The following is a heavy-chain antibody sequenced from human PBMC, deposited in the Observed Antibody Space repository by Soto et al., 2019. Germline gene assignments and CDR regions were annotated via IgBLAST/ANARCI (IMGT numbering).Heavy chain of an antibody. Sequence: ASVKVSCKASGYTFTSYYMHWVRQPPAQGLEWMGIINPSGGSTSYAQKFQGRVTMTRDTSTSTVYMELSSLRSEDTAVYYCARDYNPYYYYCYGMDVWGQGTTVTVSS. J-gene: IGHJ6*02. CDR3: ARDYNPYYYYCYGMDV. V-gene: IGHV1-46*01. CDR1: GYTFTSYY. CDR2: INPSGGST. D-gene: IGHD1-1*01.